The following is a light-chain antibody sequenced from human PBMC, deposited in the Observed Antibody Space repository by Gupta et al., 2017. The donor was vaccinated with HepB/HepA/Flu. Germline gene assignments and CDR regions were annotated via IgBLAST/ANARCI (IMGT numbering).Light chain of an antibody. Sequence: DIQMIQSPSSVSASVGDRVTITCRASQDVASWLAWFQQKPGKAPKLLIYVASNLQSGVPSRFSSSGYGTDFTLTISSLQPEDFATYYCQQADNFPWTFGQGTKV. CDR3: QQADNFPWT. CDR2: VAS. J-gene: IGKJ1*01. CDR1: QDVASW. V-gene: IGKV1-12*01.